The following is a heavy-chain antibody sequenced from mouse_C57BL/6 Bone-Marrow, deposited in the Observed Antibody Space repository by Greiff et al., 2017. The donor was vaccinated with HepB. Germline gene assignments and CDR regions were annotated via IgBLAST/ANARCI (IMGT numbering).Heavy chain of an antibody. Sequence: EVQLQQSGPELVKPGASVKISCKASGYSFTGYYMNWVMQSPEKSLEWIGEINPSTGGTTYNQKFKAKATLTVDKSSSTAYMQLKSLTSEDSAVYYCARSPLVAHFDYWGQGTTLTVSS. CDR2: INPSTGGT. D-gene: IGHD1-1*01. CDR3: ARSPLVAHFDY. CDR1: GYSFTGYY. J-gene: IGHJ2*01. V-gene: IGHV1-42*01.